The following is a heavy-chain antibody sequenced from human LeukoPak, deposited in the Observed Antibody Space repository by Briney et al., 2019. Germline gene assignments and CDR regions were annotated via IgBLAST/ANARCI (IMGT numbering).Heavy chain of an antibody. CDR3: ASVPTYGSARNFDP. CDR2: IIPIFGTA. J-gene: IGHJ5*02. Sequence: ASVKVSCKASGGTLSSYAISWVRQAPGQGLEWMGGIIPIFGTANYAQKFQGRVTITADESTSTAYMELSSLRSEDTAVYYCASVPTYGSARNFDPWGQGTLVTVSS. D-gene: IGHD3-10*01. CDR1: GGTLSSYA. V-gene: IGHV1-69*13.